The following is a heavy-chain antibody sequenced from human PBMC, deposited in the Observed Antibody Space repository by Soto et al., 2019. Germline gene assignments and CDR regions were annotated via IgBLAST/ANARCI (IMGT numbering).Heavy chain of an antibody. D-gene: IGHD3-22*01. CDR3: ARWVGGSMYDNSGKYDS. J-gene: IGHJ5*01. V-gene: IGHV3-30*03. CDR2: VAYDGSKT. CDR1: GFTFSSNG. Sequence: QVQLVESGGRVVQPGRSLRLTWAASGFTFSSNGMHWVRQAPGKGLEWVALVAYDGSKTYYGDSVRGRFTISRDNSENTLYLQMNSLRAEDTAVYYCARWVGGSMYDNSGKYDSWGQGTLVTVSS.